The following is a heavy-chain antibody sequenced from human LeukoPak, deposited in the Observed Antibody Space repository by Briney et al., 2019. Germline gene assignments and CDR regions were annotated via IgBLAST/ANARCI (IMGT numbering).Heavy chain of an antibody. CDR1: GFTFSSYN. V-gene: IGHV3-21*01. CDR3: ARDAYSGRYGNYYYYYMAG. J-gene: IGHJ6*03. CDR2: ITSSSTYI. Sequence: GGSLRLACAASGFTFSSYNMNWVRQAPGKVLEWVSSITSSSTYIYYADSVKGRFTISRDNAKNSLYMQMNSVRAEDTAVYYCARDAYSGRYGNYYYYYMAGWGKGTTVTISS. D-gene: IGHD1-26*01.